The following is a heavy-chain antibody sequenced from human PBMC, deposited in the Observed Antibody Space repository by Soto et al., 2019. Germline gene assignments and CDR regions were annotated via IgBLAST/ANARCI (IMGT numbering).Heavy chain of an antibody. CDR1: GGSISSGDYY. CDR3: ARAPIVVVPAATPYGMDV. D-gene: IGHD2-2*01. Sequence: SETLSLTSTVSGGSISSGDYYWSWIRQPPGKGLEWIGYIYYSGSTYYNPSLKSRVTISVDTSKNQFSLKLSSVTAADTAVYYCARAPIVVVPAATPYGMDVWGQGTTVTVSS. V-gene: IGHV4-30-4*01. CDR2: IYYSGST. J-gene: IGHJ6*02.